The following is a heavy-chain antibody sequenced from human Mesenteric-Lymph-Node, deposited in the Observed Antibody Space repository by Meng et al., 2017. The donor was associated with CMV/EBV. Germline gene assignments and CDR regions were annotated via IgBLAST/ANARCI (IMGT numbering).Heavy chain of an antibody. V-gene: IGHV3-43*01. CDR3: SEDLESLFVLYLGLDV. CDR2: ISWDGGRI. CDR1: GFTYDDYT. Sequence: GGSLRLSCAVCGFTYDDYTKHWVRQTPGKGLEWVSPISWDGGRIYCADSVEGRFTISRDNSTDSLRLQMNSLRIEDTALYYCSEDLESLFVLYLGLDVWGQGTTVTVSS. J-gene: IGHJ6*02. D-gene: IGHD3-9*01.